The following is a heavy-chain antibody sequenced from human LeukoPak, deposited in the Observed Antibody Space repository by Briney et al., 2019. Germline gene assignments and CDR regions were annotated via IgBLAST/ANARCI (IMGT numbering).Heavy chain of an antibody. D-gene: IGHD3-16*01. CDR1: GGSFSGYY. CDR2: IYHSGST. Sequence: SETLSLTCAVYGGSFSGYYWSWIRQPPGKGLEWIGYIYHSGSTYYNPSLKSRVTISVDRSKNQFSLKLSSVTAADTAVYYCARDRVGDGGIDYWGQGTLVTVSS. J-gene: IGHJ4*02. CDR3: ARDRVGDGGIDY. V-gene: IGHV4-34*01.